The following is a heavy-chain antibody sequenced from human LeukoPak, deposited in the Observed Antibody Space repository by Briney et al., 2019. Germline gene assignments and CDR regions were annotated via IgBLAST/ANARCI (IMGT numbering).Heavy chain of an antibody. CDR3: ARAPYYYGSGSSADFDY. CDR2: IYHSGST. J-gene: IGHJ4*02. D-gene: IGHD3-10*01. V-gene: IGHV4-59*01. CDR1: GFTFSSYT. Sequence: GSLSLSCAASGFTFSSYTMNWVRQAPGKGLEWIGSIYHSGSTYYNPSLKSRVTISVDTSKNQFSLKLSSVTAADTAVYYCARAPYYYGSGSSADFDYWGQGTLVTVSS.